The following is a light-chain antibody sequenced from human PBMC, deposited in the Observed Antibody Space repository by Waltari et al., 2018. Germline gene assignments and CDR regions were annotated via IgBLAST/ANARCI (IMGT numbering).Light chain of an antibody. CDR1: QSVLYRSNNKED. J-gene: IGKJ1*01. CDR2: WAS. V-gene: IGKV4-1*01. Sequence: DIVMTQFPDSLAVSLGERATINCKSSQSVLYRSNNKEDLAGYQQRPGRPAKLLLYWASTRESGVPDRFSGSGSGTDFTLTISSLQAEDVAVDYCQQYCTTPTFGQGTKVEIK. CDR3: QQYCTTPT.